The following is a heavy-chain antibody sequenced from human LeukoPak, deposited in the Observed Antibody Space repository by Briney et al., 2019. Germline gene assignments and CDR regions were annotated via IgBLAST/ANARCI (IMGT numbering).Heavy chain of an antibody. D-gene: IGHD1-26*01. J-gene: IGHJ3*02. CDR3: ARPAYRGSYYDAFDI. CDR1: GGSISSGGYY. V-gene: IGHV4-31*03. Sequence: PSQTLSLTCTVSGGSISSGGYYWSWIRQHLGKGLEWIGHIYYSGTSFYNPSLTSRVTISVDTSKNQFSLKLNSVTAADTAVYYCARPAYRGSYYDAFDIWGQGTMVTVSS. CDR2: IYYSGTS.